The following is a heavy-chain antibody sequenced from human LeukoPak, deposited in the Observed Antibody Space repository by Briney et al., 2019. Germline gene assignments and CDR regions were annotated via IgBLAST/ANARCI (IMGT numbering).Heavy chain of an antibody. Sequence: ASVKVSCKASGYTFTSYFMHWVRQAPGQGLERLGVINPGSGSTTYAQKFQGRVTMTRDTSTSTVYMELSSLRSEDRAVYYCARVADSGNYFQYFQHWGQGTLVTVSS. CDR2: INPGSGST. CDR1: GYTFTSYF. J-gene: IGHJ1*01. V-gene: IGHV1-46*01. CDR3: ARVADSGNYFQYFQH. D-gene: IGHD1-26*01.